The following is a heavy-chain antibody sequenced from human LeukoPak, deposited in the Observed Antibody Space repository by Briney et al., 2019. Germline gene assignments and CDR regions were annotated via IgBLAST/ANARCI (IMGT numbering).Heavy chain of an antibody. CDR2: IYPGDSDT. CDR3: ARHLSSSRSTYYYYMDV. Sequence: GESLKISGKGSGYSFTSYWIGWVREMPGKGLEWVGIIYPGDSDTRYSPSFQGQVTISADKSISTAYLQWSSLKASDTAMYYCARHLSSSRSTYYYYMDVWGKGTTVTVSS. V-gene: IGHV5-51*01. CDR1: GYSFTSYW. D-gene: IGHD3-16*02. J-gene: IGHJ6*03.